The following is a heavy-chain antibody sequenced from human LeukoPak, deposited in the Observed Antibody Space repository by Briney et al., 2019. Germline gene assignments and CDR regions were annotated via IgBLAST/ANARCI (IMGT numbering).Heavy chain of an antibody. Sequence: GGSLRLSCELSGFTFRRYAMHWVRQAPGKGLEWLAVVSYDGGNEYYADSVKGRFTISRGKSRNTAFLQMDSLRHEDTGVHFCARDRYASRSYVMDVWGQGTTVVVSS. J-gene: IGHJ6*02. CDR2: VSYDGGNE. D-gene: IGHD2-2*01. V-gene: IGHV3-30*04. CDR3: ARDRYASRSYVMDV. CDR1: GFTFRRYA.